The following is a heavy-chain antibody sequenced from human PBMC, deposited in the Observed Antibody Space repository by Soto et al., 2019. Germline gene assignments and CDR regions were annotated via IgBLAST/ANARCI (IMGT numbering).Heavy chain of an antibody. D-gene: IGHD6-13*01. CDR3: ARDLGSSFENWFDP. CDR2: IWYDGSNK. J-gene: IGHJ5*02. CDR1: GFTFSSYG. Sequence: GGSLRLSCAASGFTFSSYGMHWVRQAPGKGLEWVEVIWYDGSNKYYADSVKGRFTISRDNSKNTLYLQMNSLRAEDTAVYYCARDLGSSFENWFDPWGQGTLVTVSS. V-gene: IGHV3-33*01.